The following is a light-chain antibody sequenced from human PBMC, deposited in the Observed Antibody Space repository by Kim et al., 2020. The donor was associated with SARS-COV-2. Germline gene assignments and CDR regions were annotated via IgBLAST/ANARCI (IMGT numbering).Light chain of an antibody. CDR3: AAWDDSLNGPV. J-gene: IGLJ3*02. Sequence: GQRVTISCSGSRSNIGSNTVNWYQQLPGTAPKLLISSDNQRPSGVPDRFSGSKSGTSASLAISGLQSEDEADYYCAAWDDSLNGPVFGGGTQLTVL. V-gene: IGLV1-44*01. CDR2: SDN. CDR1: RSNIGSNT.